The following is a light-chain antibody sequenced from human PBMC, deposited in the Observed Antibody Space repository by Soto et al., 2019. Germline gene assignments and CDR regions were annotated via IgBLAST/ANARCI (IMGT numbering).Light chain of an antibody. CDR2: TAS. CDR3: QRYNSAPFT. CDR1: HDISDY. V-gene: IGKV1-27*01. J-gene: IGKJ2*01. Sequence: DLQMTQSPSALSASVGDRVTITCRASHDISDYFAWYQQKPGKVPKLLIYTASTLQSGVPSRLSGSGSGTDFTLTISSLQPEDVDTYFCQRYNSAPFTFGQGTTLEIK.